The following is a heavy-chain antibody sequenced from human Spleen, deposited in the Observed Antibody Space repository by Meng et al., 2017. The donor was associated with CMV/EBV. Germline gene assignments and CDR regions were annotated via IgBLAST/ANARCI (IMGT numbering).Heavy chain of an antibody. Sequence: QVQLQESGPGLVKPSGTLSLTCAAAGGSSSSSNLWTWVRQVPGKGLEWIGEIYHSGSTNYNPSLKSRVTISVDKFKNQFSLKLGSVTAADTAVYYCARIERRRILKYCGSDCSTTDYWGQGTLVTVSS. CDR2: IYHSGST. D-gene: IGHD2-21*02. J-gene: IGHJ4*02. V-gene: IGHV4-4*02. CDR1: GGSSSSSNL. CDR3: ARIERRRILKYCGSDCSTTDY.